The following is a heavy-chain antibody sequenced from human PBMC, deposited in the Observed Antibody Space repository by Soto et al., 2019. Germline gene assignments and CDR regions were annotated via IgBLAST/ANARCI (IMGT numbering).Heavy chain of an antibody. CDR2: ISASGGNT. J-gene: IGHJ4*02. CDR1: AFTFGSYA. V-gene: IGHV3-23*01. CDR3: AKSGSHSYFDY. D-gene: IGHD3-10*01. Sequence: PGGSLRLSCAASAFTFGSYAMSGVRQAPGKGLEWVSAISASGGNTYYADSVKGRFTISRGNSKNTLYLQMNSLRVEDTAVYYCAKSGSHSYFDYWGQGTLVAVSS.